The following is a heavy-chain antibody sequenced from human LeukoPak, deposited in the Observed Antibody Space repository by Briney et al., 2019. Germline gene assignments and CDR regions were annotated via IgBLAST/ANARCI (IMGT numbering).Heavy chain of an antibody. V-gene: IGHV3-30-3*01. CDR3: AREGREYYFDY. J-gene: IGHJ4*02. CDR1: GFTFSSYA. Sequence: GGSLRLSCAPSGFTFSSYAMHWVRQAPGKGLEWVAVISYDGNNKYYADSVKGRFTISRDNSENTLHLQMNSLRADDTAVYYSAREGREYYFDYWGQGTLVTVSS. CDR2: ISYDGNNK.